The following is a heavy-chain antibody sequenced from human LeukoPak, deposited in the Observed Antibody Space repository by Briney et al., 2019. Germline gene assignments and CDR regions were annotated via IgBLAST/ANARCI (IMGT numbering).Heavy chain of an antibody. V-gene: IGHV3-23*01. CDR2: ISGRAGSP. D-gene: IGHD3-22*01. CDR1: GFTFTNYA. Sequence: GGSLRLSCAACGFTFTNYATSWVRQAPGKGRGGVSAISGRAGSPYYADSVKGRFTISRDNSKNTLYLQMNSLRAEDTAVYYCAKGGRWDYYNSSHWGQGTMGTVSP. J-gene: IGHJ3*01. CDR3: AKGGRWDYYNSSH.